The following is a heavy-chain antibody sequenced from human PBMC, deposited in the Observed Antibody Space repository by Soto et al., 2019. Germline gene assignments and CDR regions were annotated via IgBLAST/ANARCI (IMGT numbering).Heavy chain of an antibody. Sequence: QVQLVQSRAKVKKPGSSVSVSCKASGGTFSSYAISWVRQAPGLGLEWMGGIIPFFNTADYAQKSQGRVTMTPDESTTTAHMELSRLISDNTAVYYCATHPMATITYCPGMDVWGQGTTVTVSS. D-gene: IGHD5-12*01. CDR3: ATHPMATITYCPGMDV. V-gene: IGHV1-69*01. J-gene: IGHJ6*02. CDR1: GGTFSSYA. CDR2: IIPFFNTA.